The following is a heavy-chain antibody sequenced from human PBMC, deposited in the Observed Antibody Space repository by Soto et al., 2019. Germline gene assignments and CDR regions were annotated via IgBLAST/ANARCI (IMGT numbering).Heavy chain of an antibody. CDR3: ARALAGEHFDY. V-gene: IGHV4-30-2*01. CDR2: IFHSGNT. Sequence: TLSLTCAVSGGSISSGDYSWSWIRQPPGKGLEWIGYIFHSGNTYYNPSLKSRVTISVDNSKNQFYLKVSSVTAADTAVYYCARALAGEHFDYWGQGTLVTVSS. J-gene: IGHJ4*02. D-gene: IGHD6-19*01. CDR1: GGSISSGDYS.